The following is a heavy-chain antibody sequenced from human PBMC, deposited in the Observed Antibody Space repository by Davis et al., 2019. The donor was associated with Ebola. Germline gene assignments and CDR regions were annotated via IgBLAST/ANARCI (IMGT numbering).Heavy chain of an antibody. J-gene: IGHJ5*02. Sequence: PGGSLRLSCAASGFIFSSYPMSWVRQAPGKGLEWVSSISVRSITYHADSVKGRFTISRDNSKNTLYLQMNSLRAEDTAVYYCAKVHPPTTVTTGWFDPWGQGTLVTVSS. CDR2: ISVRSIT. D-gene: IGHD4-17*01. CDR3: AKVHPPTTVTTGWFDP. V-gene: IGHV3-23*01. CDR1: GFIFSSYP.